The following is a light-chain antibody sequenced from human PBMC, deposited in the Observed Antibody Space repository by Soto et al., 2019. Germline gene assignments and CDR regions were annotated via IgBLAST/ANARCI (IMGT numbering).Light chain of an antibody. CDR3: CSYAGSSRV. J-gene: IGLJ3*02. CDR2: EGS. CDR1: SIDVGSYNL. Sequence: QSALTQPASVSGSPGQSITISCTGTSIDVGSYNLVSWYQQHPGKAPKLMIYEGSKRPSGVSNRFSGSKSGNTASLTISGLQAEDEADYYCCSYAGSSRVFGGGTK. V-gene: IGLV2-23*01.